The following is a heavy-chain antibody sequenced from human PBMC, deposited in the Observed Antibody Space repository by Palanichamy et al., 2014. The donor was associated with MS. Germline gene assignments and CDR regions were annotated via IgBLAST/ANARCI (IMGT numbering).Heavy chain of an antibody. CDR2: ISSSSSYI. J-gene: IGHJ4*02. CDR1: GFTFSSYS. CDR3: ARPSYDFWSGYGWSFDY. Sequence: EVQLVESGGGLVKPGGSLRLSCAASGFTFSSYSMNWVRQAPGKGLEWVSSISSSSSYIYYADSVKGRFTISRDNAKNSLYLQMNSLRAEDTAVYYCARPSYDFWSGYGWSFDYWGQGTLVTVSS. D-gene: IGHD3-3*01. V-gene: IGHV3-21*01.